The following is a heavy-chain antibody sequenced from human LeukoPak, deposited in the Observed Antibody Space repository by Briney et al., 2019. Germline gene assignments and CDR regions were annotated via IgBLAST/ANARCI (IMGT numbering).Heavy chain of an antibody. D-gene: IGHD3-16*01. V-gene: IGHV3-7*01. CDR1: GFSFSRYW. CDR3: ATHPNTFGGVIP. CDR2: IKQDASEK. J-gene: IGHJ5*02. Sequence: PGGSLRLSCAASGFSFSRYWMSWVRQAPGKGLEWVANIKQDASEKYYVDSVEGRFTISRDNAKNSLYLQMNSLRAEDTAVYYCATHPNTFGGVIPWGQGTLVTVSS.